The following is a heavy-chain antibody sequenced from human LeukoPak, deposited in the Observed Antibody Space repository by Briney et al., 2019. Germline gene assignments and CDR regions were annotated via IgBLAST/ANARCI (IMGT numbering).Heavy chain of an antibody. CDR3: AREGSYDSSTMWYFDN. CDR1: GFSVSNNY. V-gene: IGHV3-53*01. J-gene: IGHJ4*02. Sequence: GGSLRLSCAASGFSVSNNYMAWVRQAPGKGLEWVSVIYSGGTTYYADSVKGRFTISRDSSKNRLYPQMNSLRAEDTAVYHCAREGSYDSSTMWYFDNWGQGTLVTVSS. D-gene: IGHD3-22*01. CDR2: IYSGGTT.